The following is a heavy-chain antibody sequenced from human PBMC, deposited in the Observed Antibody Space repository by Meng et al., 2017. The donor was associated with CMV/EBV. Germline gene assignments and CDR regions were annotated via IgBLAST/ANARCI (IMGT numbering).Heavy chain of an antibody. CDR3: ARDYTTGYYYYCGMDV. J-gene: IGHJ6*02. CDR2: INPILCIA. CDR1: GCTFSSYA. V-gene: IGHV1-69*10. Sequence: SVNVSCKASGCTFSSYAISWVRQAPGQGLEWMGGINPILCIANYAQKSQGRVTITADKSPGTAYMELSSRRSEDTAVYYCARDYTTGYYYYCGMDVWGQGTTVTVSS. D-gene: IGHD3-9*01.